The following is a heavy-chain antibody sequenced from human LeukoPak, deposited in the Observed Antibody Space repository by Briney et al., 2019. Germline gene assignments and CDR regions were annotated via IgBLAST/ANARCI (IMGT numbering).Heavy chain of an antibody. V-gene: IGHV1-69*13. CDR3: ARAAAGTGRPYYFDY. D-gene: IGHD6-13*01. J-gene: IGHJ4*02. Sequence: ASVKVSCKASGGTFSSYAISWVRQAPGQGLEWMGGIIPIFGTANYVQKFQGRVTITADESTSTAYMELSSLRSEDTAVYYCARAAAGTGRPYYFDYWGQGTLVTVSS. CDR2: IIPIFGTA. CDR1: GGTFSSYA.